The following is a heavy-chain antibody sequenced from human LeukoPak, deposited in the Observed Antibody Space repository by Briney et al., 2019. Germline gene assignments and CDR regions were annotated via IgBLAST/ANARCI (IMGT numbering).Heavy chain of an antibody. V-gene: IGHV3-7*01. CDR3: ARDPESSSFDL. CDR1: GFSFSTYW. D-gene: IGHD6-13*01. Sequence: GGSLRFSCAASGFSFSTYWMSWVRQTPEKGLEFVANIDQGGSVRNYMDSLKGRCTISRDNAKKSLYLEINSLRADDTAVYYCARDPESSSFDLWGRGALVTVSS. CDR2: IDQGGSVR. J-gene: IGHJ4*02.